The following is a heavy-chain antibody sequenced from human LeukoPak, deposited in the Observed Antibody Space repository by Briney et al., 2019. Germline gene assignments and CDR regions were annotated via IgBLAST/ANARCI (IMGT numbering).Heavy chain of an antibody. Sequence: PSETLSLTCAVYGGSFSGYYWSWIRQPPGKGLEWIGEINHSGSTNYNPSLKSRVTISVDTSKNQFSLKLSSVTAADTAVYYCAQLVRRLYCYYYMDVWGKGTTVTVSS. J-gene: IGHJ6*03. V-gene: IGHV4-34*01. CDR3: AQLVRRLYCYYYMDV. CDR1: GGSFSGYY. D-gene: IGHD6-6*01. CDR2: INHSGST.